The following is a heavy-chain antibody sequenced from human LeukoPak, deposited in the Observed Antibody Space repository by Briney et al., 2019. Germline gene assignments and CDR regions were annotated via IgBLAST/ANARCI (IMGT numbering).Heavy chain of an antibody. Sequence: GGSLRLSCAASGFTFSSYSMNWVRQAPGKGLEWVSSISSSSSYIYYADSVKGRFTISRDNAKNSLYLQMNSLRVGDTAVYYCARLSTVTSAERRYFDYWGQGTLVTVSS. CDR1: GFTFSSYS. V-gene: IGHV3-21*01. CDR3: ARLSTVTSAERRYFDY. J-gene: IGHJ4*02. D-gene: IGHD4-17*01. CDR2: ISSSSSYI.